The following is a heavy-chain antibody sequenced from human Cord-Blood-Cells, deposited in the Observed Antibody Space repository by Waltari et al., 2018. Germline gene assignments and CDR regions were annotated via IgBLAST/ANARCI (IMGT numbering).Heavy chain of an antibody. J-gene: IGHJ4*02. CDR3: ARADIAARRVDY. Sequence: HVQLVPSGADVKQPGASVKVSCKAPRYTFTGYYMHWARQAPGQGLERMGWSNANRGGTYYAQKFQVWVTMTRYTSISTAYMELRRLRSDDTAVYYCARADIAARRVDYWGQGTLVTVSS. D-gene: IGHD6-6*01. CDR2: SNANRGGT. CDR1: RYTFTGYY. V-gene: IGHV1-2*04.